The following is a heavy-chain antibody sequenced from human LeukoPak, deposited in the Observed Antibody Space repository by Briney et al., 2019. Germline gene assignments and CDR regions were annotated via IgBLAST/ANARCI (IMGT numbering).Heavy chain of an antibody. V-gene: IGHV3-7*01. D-gene: IGHD3-3*01. CDR2: IKQDGSEK. CDR3: ARHYYDFWSGYYTQNFYLDY. Sequence: PGGSLRLSCAASGFTFSSYWMSWVRQAPGKGLEWVANIKQDGSEKYYVDSVKGRFTISRDNAKNSLYLQMNSLRAEDTAVYYCARHYYDFWSGYYTQNFYLDYWGQGTLVTVSS. CDR1: GFTFSSYW. J-gene: IGHJ4*02.